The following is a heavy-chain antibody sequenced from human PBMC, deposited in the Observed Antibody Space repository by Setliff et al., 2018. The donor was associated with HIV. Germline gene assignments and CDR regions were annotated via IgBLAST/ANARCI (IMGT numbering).Heavy chain of an antibody. CDR1: GFAFGSFA. V-gene: IGHV3-23*01. CDR2: ITDDGLST. J-gene: IGHJ5*02. D-gene: IGHD6-19*01. CDR3: ALGGLSSGWGVS. Sequence: GGSLILSCAASGFAFGSFAMSWIRQAPGKALEWVSSITDDGLSTFYAGSVGGRFTVSRDNSRNTLFLQMNSLRGEDTALYYCALGGLSSGWGVSWGQGTLVTVSS.